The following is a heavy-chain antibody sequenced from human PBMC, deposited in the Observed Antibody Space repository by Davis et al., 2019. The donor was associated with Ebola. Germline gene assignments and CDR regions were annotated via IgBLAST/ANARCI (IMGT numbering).Heavy chain of an antibody. CDR2: ISSSGSTI. CDR1: GFTFSSYA. Sequence: GGSLRLSCAASGFTFSSYAMSWVRQAPGKGLEWVSYISSSGSTIYYADSVKGRFTISRDNAKKSLYLQMNSLRAEDTAVYYCARDLRGRYYYYGMDVWGQGTTVTVSS. J-gene: IGHJ6*02. V-gene: IGHV3-48*04. CDR3: ARDLRGRYYYYGMDV.